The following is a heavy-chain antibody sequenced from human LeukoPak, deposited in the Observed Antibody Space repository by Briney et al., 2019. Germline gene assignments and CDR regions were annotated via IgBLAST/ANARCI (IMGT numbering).Heavy chain of an antibody. CDR3: ARDRNWNPNWFDP. V-gene: IGHV4-39*07. J-gene: IGHJ5*02. CDR2: IYYSGGT. CDR1: GGSISSSSYY. Sequence: SETLSLTCTVSGGSISSSSYYWGWIRQPPGKGLEWIGSIYYSGGTYYNPSLKSRVTISVDTSKNQFSLKLSSVTAADTAVYYCARDRNWNPNWFDPWGQGTLVTVSS. D-gene: IGHD1-20*01.